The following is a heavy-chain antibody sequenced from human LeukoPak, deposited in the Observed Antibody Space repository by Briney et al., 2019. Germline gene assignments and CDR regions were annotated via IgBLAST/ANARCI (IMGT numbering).Heavy chain of an antibody. Sequence: GGSLRLSCAASGFTFSSYSMNWVRQAPGKGLEWVSYISSSSSTIYYADSVKGRFTISRDNAKNSLYLQMNSLRAEDTAVYYCARVVAVADKLQYHDYWGQGTLVTVSS. CDR1: GFTFSSYS. D-gene: IGHD6-19*01. CDR2: ISSSSSTI. J-gene: IGHJ4*02. V-gene: IGHV3-48*04. CDR3: ARVVAVADKLQYHDY.